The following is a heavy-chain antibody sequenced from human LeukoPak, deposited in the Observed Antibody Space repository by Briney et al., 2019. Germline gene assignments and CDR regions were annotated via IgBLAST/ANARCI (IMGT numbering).Heavy chain of an antibody. D-gene: IGHD6-13*01. CDR3: ARDSGYSSSWYGVDY. Sequence: PGGSLRLSCAASGFTFSSYWMHRVRQAPGKGLVWVSRINSDGSSTSYADSVKGRFTISRDNAKNALYLQMNSLRAEDTAVYYCARDSGYSSSWYGVDYWGQGTLVTVSS. CDR2: INSDGSST. J-gene: IGHJ4*02. CDR1: GFTFSSYW. V-gene: IGHV3-74*01.